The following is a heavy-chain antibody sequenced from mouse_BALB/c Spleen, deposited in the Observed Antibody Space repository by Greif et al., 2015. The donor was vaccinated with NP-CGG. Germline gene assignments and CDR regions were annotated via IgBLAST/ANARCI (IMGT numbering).Heavy chain of an antibody. CDR2: IHYSGST. J-gene: IGHJ1*01. V-gene: IGHV3-1*02. CDR1: GYSITSGYS. Sequence: EVQLVESGPDLVKPSQSLSLTCTVTGYSITSGYSWHWIRQFLGNKLEWMGYIHYSGSTNYNPSLRSRISITRDTSKNQFFLQLNSVTTEDTATYYCARFITTAKDWYFDVWGAGTTVTVSS. D-gene: IGHD1-2*01. CDR3: ARFITTAKDWYFDV.